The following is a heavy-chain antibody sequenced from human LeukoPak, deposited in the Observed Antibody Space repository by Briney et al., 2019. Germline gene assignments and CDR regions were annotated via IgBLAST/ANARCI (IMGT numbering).Heavy chain of an antibody. V-gene: IGHV1-2*02. CDR1: GYTFTGYY. D-gene: IGHD3-10*01. CDR2: INPNSGGT. J-gene: IGHJ5*02. CDR3: ARAMVRGVINWFDP. Sequence: ASVKVSCKASGYTFTGYYMHWVRQAPGQGLEWMGWINPNSGGTNYAQKFQGRATMTRDTSISTAYMELSRLRSDDTAVYYCARAMVRGVINWFDPWGQGTLATVSS.